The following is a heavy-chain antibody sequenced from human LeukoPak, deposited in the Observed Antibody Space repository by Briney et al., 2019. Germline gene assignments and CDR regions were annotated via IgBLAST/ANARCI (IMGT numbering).Heavy chain of an antibody. Sequence: ASVKVSCKASGYTLTNYYMHWVRQAPGQGLEWMGIINPSAGSTSYAQKFQGRVTMTRDTSTSTVYMELSSLRSEDTAVYYCATDRYELYYFDYWGQGTLVTASS. D-gene: IGHD3-10*01. CDR3: ATDRYELYYFDY. J-gene: IGHJ4*02. CDR1: GYTLTNYY. V-gene: IGHV1-46*01. CDR2: INPSAGST.